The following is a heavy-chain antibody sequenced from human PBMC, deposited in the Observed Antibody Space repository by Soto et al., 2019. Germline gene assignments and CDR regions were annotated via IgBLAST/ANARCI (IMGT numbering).Heavy chain of an antibody. D-gene: IGHD3-3*01. CDR1: GLTFSSYV. CDR2: ISRDGSGT. Sequence: PWGTLRLSWAATGLTFSSYVIHWARRCPQTGLVLVSRISRDGSGTTYADSVRGRFPISRDNAKKTVHQHKYSLRGDDTSAYYDVRVPTGLFAPGMDVWGQGTTVSVSS. V-gene: IGHV3-74*01. CDR3: VRVPTGLFAPGMDV. J-gene: IGHJ6*02.